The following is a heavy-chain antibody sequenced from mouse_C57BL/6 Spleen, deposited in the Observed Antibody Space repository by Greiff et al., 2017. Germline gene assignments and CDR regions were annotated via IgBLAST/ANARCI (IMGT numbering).Heavy chain of an antibody. J-gene: IGHJ2*01. CDR2: IYPRSGNT. Sequence: QVQLQQSGAELARPGASVKLSCKASGYTFPSYGISWVKQRTGQGLEWIGEIYPRSGNTYYTEKFKGKATLTADKSSSTAYMWLRSLTSEVAAVYFCARQWTMITPDDWGQGTTRTVSS. CDR1: GYTFPSYG. V-gene: IGHV1-81*01. CDR3: ARQWTMITPDD. D-gene: IGHD2-4*01.